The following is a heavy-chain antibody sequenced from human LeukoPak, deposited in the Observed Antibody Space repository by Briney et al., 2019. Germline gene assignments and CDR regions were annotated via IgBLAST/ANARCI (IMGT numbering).Heavy chain of an antibody. D-gene: IGHD5-12*01. CDR1: GFTVSSTY. CDR3: GWLST. CDR2: IDSGGSK. J-gene: IGHJ5*02. Sequence: GGSLRLSCAVSGFTVSSTYVSWVRQARGKGLEWVSVIDSGGSKFYADSVKGRFTISRHNSKNTLYLQMNSLRAEDTAVYYCGWLSTWGQGTLVTVSS. V-gene: IGHV3-53*04.